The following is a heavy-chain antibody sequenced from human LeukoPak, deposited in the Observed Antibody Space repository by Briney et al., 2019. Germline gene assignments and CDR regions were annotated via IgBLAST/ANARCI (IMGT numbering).Heavy chain of an antibody. Sequence: PGGSLRLPCAASGFTSSDYYMSWIRQAPGKGLEWVSYISGSSTYTNYADSVKGRFTISRDNAKNSLYLQMNSLRVEDTAVYYCARDQRRTTVTFLYNYYYGLDVWGQGTTVTVSS. V-gene: IGHV3-11*05. J-gene: IGHJ6*02. CDR3: ARDQRRTTVTFLYNYYYGLDV. CDR1: GFTSSDYY. CDR2: ISGSSTYT. D-gene: IGHD4-17*01.